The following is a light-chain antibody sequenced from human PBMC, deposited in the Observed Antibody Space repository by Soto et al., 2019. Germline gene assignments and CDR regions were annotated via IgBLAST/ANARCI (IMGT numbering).Light chain of an antibody. CDR2: GAS. Sequence: EIVMTQSPATLSVSPGERATLSCRASQCVSSDLAWYQQKPGQSPRLLIYGASTRATGIPARFSGSGSGTEFTLTISSLQSEDFAVYYCQQFHDWPRTFGQGTKVEIK. CDR3: QQFHDWPRT. J-gene: IGKJ1*01. V-gene: IGKV3-15*01. CDR1: QCVSSD.